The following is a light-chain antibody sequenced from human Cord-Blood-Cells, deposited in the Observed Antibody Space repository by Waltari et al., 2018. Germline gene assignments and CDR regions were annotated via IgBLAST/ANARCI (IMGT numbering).Light chain of an antibody. CDR3: CSYAGSSTLV. CDR1: SSDVGSYNL. Sequence: QSALTQPASVSGSPGQSITISCTGTSSDVGSYNLVSRYQQHPGKAPKLMIYEVSHRPSGVSNRFSGSKSGNTASLTISGLQAEDEADYYCCSYAGSSTLVFGGGTKLTVL. V-gene: IGLV2-23*02. CDR2: EVS. J-gene: IGLJ2*01.